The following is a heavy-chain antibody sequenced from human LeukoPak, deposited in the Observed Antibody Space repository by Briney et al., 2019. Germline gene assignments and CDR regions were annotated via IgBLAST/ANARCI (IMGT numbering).Heavy chain of an antibody. Sequence: PSETLSLTCTVSGGSISSHYWSWIRQPPGKGLEWIGYIYYSGNTNYNPSLKSRVTISVDTSKNQFSLKLSSVTAADTAVYYCARAGYCSSTSCCLYAFDIWGQGTMVTVSS. CDR3: ARAGYCSSTSCCLYAFDI. J-gene: IGHJ3*02. V-gene: IGHV4-59*11. CDR1: GGSISSHY. CDR2: IYYSGNT. D-gene: IGHD2-2*01.